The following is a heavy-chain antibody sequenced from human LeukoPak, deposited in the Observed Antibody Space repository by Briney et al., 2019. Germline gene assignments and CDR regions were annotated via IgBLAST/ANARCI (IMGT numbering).Heavy chain of an antibody. J-gene: IGHJ5*02. D-gene: IGHD6-19*01. CDR1: GGSICGYN. Sequence: LETPSLTCAVSGGSICGYNWSWIRQPPGEGLEWIGYIYYSGSTNYNPSLKSRVTISVDTSKNQFSLKLSSVTAADTAVYYCATYSSGSRWFDPWGQGTLVTVSS. V-gene: IGHV4-59*01. CDR2: IYYSGST. CDR3: ATYSSGSRWFDP.